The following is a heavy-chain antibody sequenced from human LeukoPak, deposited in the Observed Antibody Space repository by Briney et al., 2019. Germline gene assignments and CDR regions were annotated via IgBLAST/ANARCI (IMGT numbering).Heavy chain of an antibody. D-gene: IGHD3-10*01. Sequence: PGGSLRLSCAASGFTFSGPAMHWVRQASGKGLEWVGRIRSKANSYATAYAASVKGRFTISRDDSKNTAYLQMNSLKTEDTAVYYCTSRNYYGSGSPNYYYYGMDVWGQGTTVTVSS. CDR1: GFTFSGPA. V-gene: IGHV3-73*01. CDR2: IRSKANSYAT. J-gene: IGHJ6*02. CDR3: TSRNYYGSGSPNYYYYGMDV.